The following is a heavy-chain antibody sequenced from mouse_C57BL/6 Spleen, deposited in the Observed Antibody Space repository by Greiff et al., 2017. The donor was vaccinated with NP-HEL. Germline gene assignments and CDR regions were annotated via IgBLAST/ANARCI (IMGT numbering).Heavy chain of an antibody. CDR3: TMVRGFAY. CDR1: GFNIKDDY. D-gene: IGHD2-2*01. Sequence: EVKLEESGAELVRPGASVKLSCTASGFNIKDDYMHWVKQRPEQGLEWIGWIDPENGDTEYASKFQGKATITADTSSNTAYLQLSSLTSEDTAFYYCTMVRGFAYWGQGTLVTVSA. CDR2: IDPENGDT. J-gene: IGHJ3*01. V-gene: IGHV14-4*01.